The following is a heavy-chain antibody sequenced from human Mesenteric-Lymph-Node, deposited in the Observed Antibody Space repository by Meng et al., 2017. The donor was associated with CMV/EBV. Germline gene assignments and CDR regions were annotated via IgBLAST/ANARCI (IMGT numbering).Heavy chain of an antibody. Sequence: GESLEISCAASGFTFSSYGMHWVRQAPGKGLEWVAHIRYDGYKQYYSDSVKGRFTISRDNSKNTLYLQMNSLRGEDAAVYYCARGDRSVTGYYYYGMDVWGQGTTVTVSS. V-gene: IGHV3-30*02. J-gene: IGHJ6*02. CDR1: GFTFSSYG. CDR2: IRYDGYKQ. D-gene: IGHD2-21*02. CDR3: ARGDRSVTGYYYYGMDV.